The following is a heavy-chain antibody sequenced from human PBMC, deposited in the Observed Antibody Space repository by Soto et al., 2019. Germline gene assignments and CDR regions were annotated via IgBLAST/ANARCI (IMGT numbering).Heavy chain of an antibody. V-gene: IGHV3-15*05. D-gene: IGHD2-2*01. CDR2: IKSKTDGGTT. Sequence: EVQLVESGGGLVKPGGSLRLSCAASGFTFSNAWMSWVRQAPGKGLEWVGRIKSKTDGGTTDYAAPVKGRFTISRDNAKNSLYLQMNSLRAEDTALYYCAKDSYDYGDSWGQGTLVTVSS. CDR1: GFTFSNAW. J-gene: IGHJ4*02. CDR3: AKDSYDYGDS.